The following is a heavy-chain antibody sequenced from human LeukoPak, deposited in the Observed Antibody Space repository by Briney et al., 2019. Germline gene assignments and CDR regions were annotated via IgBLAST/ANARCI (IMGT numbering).Heavy chain of an antibody. D-gene: IGHD5-18*01. CDR2: LSGSGGST. CDR1: GFTFSSHA. Sequence: GGSLKLSCAASGFTFSSHAMSWVRQAPGKGLEWVSALSGSGGSTYSADSVKGRFTISRDNSQNTLYLQMNSLRAEDTAVYYCARHRGYSYAGGYWYFDLWGRGTLVTVSS. CDR3: ARHRGYSYAGGYWYFDL. V-gene: IGHV3-23*01. J-gene: IGHJ2*01.